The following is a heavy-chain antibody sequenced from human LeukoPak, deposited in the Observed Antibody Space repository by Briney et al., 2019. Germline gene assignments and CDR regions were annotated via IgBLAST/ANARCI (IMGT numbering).Heavy chain of an antibody. D-gene: IGHD3-3*01. CDR3: ARDGGFDY. V-gene: IGHV1-2*02. J-gene: IGHJ4*02. CDR1: GYTFTGYY. Sequence: AASVKVSCKASGYTFTGYYMHWVRQAPGQGLEWMGWINPNSGGTNYAQKFQGRVTMTRDTSISVVYMELSRLRSDDTAAYYCARDGGFDYWGQGTLVTVSS. CDR2: INPNSGGT.